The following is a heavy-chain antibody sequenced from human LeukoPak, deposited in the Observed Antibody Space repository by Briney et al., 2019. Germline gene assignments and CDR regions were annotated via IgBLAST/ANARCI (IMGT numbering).Heavy chain of an antibody. CDR2: IYYDGNQK. D-gene: IGHD4-23*01. J-gene: IGHJ3*01. Sequence: PGGSLRLSCAASGFKFKTYGMHWVRQAPGEGLEWVAVIYYDGNQKYYGDSVKDRFTVSRDVSENMLYLQMSSLRADDTAVYYCARGGVATAWGAFDVWGQGTMVTVSS. CDR3: ARGGVATAWGAFDV. V-gene: IGHV3-33*01. CDR1: GFKFKTYG.